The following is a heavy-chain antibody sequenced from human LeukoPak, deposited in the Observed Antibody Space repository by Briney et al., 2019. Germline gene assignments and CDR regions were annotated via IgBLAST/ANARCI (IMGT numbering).Heavy chain of an antibody. CDR1: GFTFSSYA. CDR3: AKVVYSSGWYFDY. Sequence: GGSLRLSCAASGFTFSSYAMSWVRQAPGKGLEWVSAISDSGGSTYYADSVKGRFTISRDNSKNTLYLQMNSQRAEDTAVYYCAKVVYSSGWYFDYWGQGALVTVSS. J-gene: IGHJ4*02. CDR2: ISDSGGST. D-gene: IGHD6-19*01. V-gene: IGHV3-23*01.